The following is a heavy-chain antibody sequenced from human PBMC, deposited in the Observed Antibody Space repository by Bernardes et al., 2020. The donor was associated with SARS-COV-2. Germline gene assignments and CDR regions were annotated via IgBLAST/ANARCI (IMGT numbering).Heavy chain of an antibody. CDR3: SKNAQYSSSSMEV. V-gene: IGHV3-23*01. J-gene: IGHJ6*02. Sequence: GGSLRLSCVASGFTFSKNAMTWVRQVPGKGLEWVSAISAIGGSTYYAESVKGRFTISRDNSRNTLYLEMNSLRAEDTAVYYCSKNAQYSSSSMEVWGQGTTVTVSS. CDR2: ISAIGGST. CDR1: GFTFSKNA. D-gene: IGHD6-6*01.